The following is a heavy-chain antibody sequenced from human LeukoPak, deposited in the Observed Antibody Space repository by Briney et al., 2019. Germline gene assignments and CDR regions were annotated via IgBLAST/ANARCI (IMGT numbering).Heavy chain of an antibody. CDR1: GGSISSYY. V-gene: IGHV4-4*07. CDR2: IYTSGST. J-gene: IGHJ5*02. CDR3: ARDLNYDILTGYLVWDPFDP. Sequence: PSETLSLTCTVSGGSISSYYWSWIRQPAGKGLEWIGRIYTSGSTNYNPSLKSRVTMSVDTSKNQFSLKLSSVTAADTAVYYCARDLNYDILTGYLVWDPFDPWGQGTLVTVSS. D-gene: IGHD3-9*01.